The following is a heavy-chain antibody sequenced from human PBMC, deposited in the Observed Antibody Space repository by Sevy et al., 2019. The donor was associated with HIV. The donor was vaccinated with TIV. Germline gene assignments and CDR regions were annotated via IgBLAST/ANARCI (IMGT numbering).Heavy chain of an antibody. Sequence: GGSLRLSCAASGFTFSSYAMSWVRQAPGKGLEWVSAISGSGGSTYYADSVKGRFTISGDNSKNTLYLQMNSLRAEDTAVYYCAKDFNGVSRYCSGGSCKNQNPYYFDYWGQGTLVTVSS. CDR1: GFTFSSYA. CDR2: ISGSGGST. V-gene: IGHV3-23*01. J-gene: IGHJ4*02. CDR3: AKDFNGVSRYCSGGSCKNQNPYYFDY. D-gene: IGHD2-15*01.